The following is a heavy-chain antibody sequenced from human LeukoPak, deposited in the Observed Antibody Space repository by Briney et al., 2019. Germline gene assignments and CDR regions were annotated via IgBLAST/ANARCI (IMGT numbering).Heavy chain of an antibody. V-gene: IGHV3-48*01. CDR2: ISSSSSTI. CDR3: ARSVYDFWSDPMGY. D-gene: IGHD3-3*01. CDR1: GFTFSSYS. J-gene: IGHJ4*02. Sequence: GGSLRLSCAASGFTFSSYSMNWVRQAPGKGLEWVSYISSSSSTIYYADSVKGRFTISRDNAKNSLYLQMNSLRAEDTAVYYCARSVYDFWSDPMGYWGQGTLVTVSS.